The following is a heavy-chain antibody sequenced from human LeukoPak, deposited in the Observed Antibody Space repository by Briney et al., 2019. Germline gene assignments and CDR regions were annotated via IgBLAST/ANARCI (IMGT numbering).Heavy chain of an antibody. Sequence: KASETLSLTCTVSGGSISSYYWSWIRRPAGKGLEWIGRIYTSGSTNYNPSLKSRVTMSVDTSKNQFSLKLSSVTAADTAVYYCARGLVTMIVVDYGMDVWGQGTTVTVSS. D-gene: IGHD3-22*01. CDR3: ARGLVTMIVVDYGMDV. CDR2: IYTSGST. V-gene: IGHV4-4*07. J-gene: IGHJ6*02. CDR1: GGSISSYY.